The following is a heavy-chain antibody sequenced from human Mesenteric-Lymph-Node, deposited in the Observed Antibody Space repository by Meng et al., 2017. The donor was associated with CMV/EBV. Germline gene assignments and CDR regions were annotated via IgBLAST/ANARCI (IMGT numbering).Heavy chain of an antibody. CDR3: ARSGVVPAALWVY. D-gene: IGHD2-2*01. Sequence: GESLKISCAASGFTVSSYYMSWVRQAPGKGLEWVSDIYSDGSTYYADSVKGRFTISRDTSKNRVDLQMNSLRAEDTAVYYCARSGVVPAALWVYWGQGTLVTVSS. J-gene: IGHJ4*02. CDR1: GFTVSSYY. V-gene: IGHV3-53*01. CDR2: IYSDGST.